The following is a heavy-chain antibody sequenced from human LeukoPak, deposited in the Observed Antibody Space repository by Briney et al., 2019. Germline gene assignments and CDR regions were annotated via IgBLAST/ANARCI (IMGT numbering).Heavy chain of an antibody. CDR1: GYTFTSYA. V-gene: IGHV1-3*01. CDR3: ARAPSGSYDKQGYFQH. Sequence: GASVKVSCKASGYTFTSYAMHWVRQAPGQRLEWMGWINAGNGNTKYSQKFQGRVTITRDTSASTAYMGLSSLRSEDTAVYYCARAPSGSYDKQGYFQHWGQGALVTVSS. J-gene: IGHJ1*01. CDR2: INAGNGNT. D-gene: IGHD3-10*01.